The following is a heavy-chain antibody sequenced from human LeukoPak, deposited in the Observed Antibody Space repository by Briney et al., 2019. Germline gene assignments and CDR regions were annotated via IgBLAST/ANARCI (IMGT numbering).Heavy chain of an antibody. J-gene: IGHJ4*02. CDR2: IKEDGGEK. CDR1: GFTFSIHW. V-gene: IGHV3-7*02. CDR3: ARGTRYDSSGYYSQDLDY. D-gene: IGHD3-22*01. Sequence: GGSLRLSCAASGFTFSIHWMSWVRQAPGKGLEWVANIKEDGGEKYYVDSVKGRFTISRDNAKNSLYLQMNSLRAEDTAVYYCARGTRYDSSGYYSQDLDYWGQGTLVTVSS.